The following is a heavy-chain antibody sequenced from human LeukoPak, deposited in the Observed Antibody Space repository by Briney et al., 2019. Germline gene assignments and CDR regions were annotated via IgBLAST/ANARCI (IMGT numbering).Heavy chain of an antibody. CDR2: IKQDESEK. D-gene: IGHD3-10*01. CDR3: VRDKGGLLRFFDY. V-gene: IGHV3-7*01. J-gene: IGHJ4*02. Sequence: GGSLRLSCAASGFTFSSHWMSWIRQAPGKGLEWVANIKQDESEKFYVDSVKGRFTISRDNAKQSLYLQMDSLRAEDTAVYYCVRDKGGLLRFFDYRRQGTLVTVSS. CDR1: GFTFSSHW.